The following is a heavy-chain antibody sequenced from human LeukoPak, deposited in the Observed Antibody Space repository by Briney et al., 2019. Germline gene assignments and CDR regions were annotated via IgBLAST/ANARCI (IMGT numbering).Heavy chain of an antibody. CDR2: ISYDGSNK. CDR3: ARDRYDYARLLDY. CDR1: GFTFSSYA. V-gene: IGHV3-30*04. J-gene: IGHJ4*02. D-gene: IGHD3-16*01. Sequence: GGSLRLSCAASGFTFSSYAMHWVRQAPGKGLEWVAVISYDGSNKYYADSVKGRFTISRDNSKNTLYLQMNSLRAEDTAVYYCARDRYDYARLLDYWGQGTLVTVSS.